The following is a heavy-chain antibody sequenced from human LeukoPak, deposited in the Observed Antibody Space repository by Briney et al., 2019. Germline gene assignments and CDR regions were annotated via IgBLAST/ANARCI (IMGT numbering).Heavy chain of an antibody. CDR2: ISAYNGNT. Sequence: GASVKVSCKASGYTFTSYGISWVRQAPGQGLEWMGWISAYNGNTNYAQKLQGRVTMTTDTSTSTAYMELRSLRSDDTAVYFCARDNPNGDYVGYWYWGQGTLVTVSS. V-gene: IGHV1-18*01. CDR3: ARDNPNGDYVGYWY. J-gene: IGHJ4*02. CDR1: GYTFTSYG. D-gene: IGHD4-17*01.